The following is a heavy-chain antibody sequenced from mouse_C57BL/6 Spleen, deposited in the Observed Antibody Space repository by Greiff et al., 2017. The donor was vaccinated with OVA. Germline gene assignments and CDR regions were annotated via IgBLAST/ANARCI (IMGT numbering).Heavy chain of an antibody. V-gene: IGHV1-55*01. D-gene: IGHD1-1*01. CDR3: ARSKDYGSTFAY. Sequence: VQLQQPGAELVKPGASVKMSCKASGYTFTSYWITWVKQRPGQGLEWIGDIYPGSGSTNYNEKFKSKATLTVDTSSSTAYMQLSSLTSEDSAVYYCARSKDYGSTFAYWGQGTLVTVSA. J-gene: IGHJ3*01. CDR1: GYTFTSYW. CDR2: IYPGSGST.